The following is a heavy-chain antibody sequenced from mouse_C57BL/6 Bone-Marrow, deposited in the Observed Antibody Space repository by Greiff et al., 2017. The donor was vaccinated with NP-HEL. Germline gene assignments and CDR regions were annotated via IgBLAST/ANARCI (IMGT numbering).Heavy chain of an antibody. CDR1: GYTFTSYW. CDR3: ARNCYFDV. Sequence: QVQLQQPGAELVMPGASVKLSCKASGYTFTSYWMHWVKQSPGQGLEWIGEIDPSDSYTNYNQKFKGKSTLTVDKSSSTAYMQLSSLTSEDSAVYYCARNCYFDVWGTGTTVTVSS. V-gene: IGHV1-69*01. J-gene: IGHJ1*03. CDR2: IDPSDSYT.